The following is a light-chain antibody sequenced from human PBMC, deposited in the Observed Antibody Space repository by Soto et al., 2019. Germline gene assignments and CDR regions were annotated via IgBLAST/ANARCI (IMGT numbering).Light chain of an antibody. CDR1: QGISSY. CDR2: AAS. V-gene: IGKV1-9*01. CDR3: QQLQT. J-gene: IGKJ1*01. Sequence: DLQLTQSPSFLSASVGDRVTITCRASQGISSYLAWYQQKPGKAPKLLIFAASTLQSGVPSRFSGSGSGTEFTLTISNLQPEDFATYYCQQLQTFGQGTRVEIK.